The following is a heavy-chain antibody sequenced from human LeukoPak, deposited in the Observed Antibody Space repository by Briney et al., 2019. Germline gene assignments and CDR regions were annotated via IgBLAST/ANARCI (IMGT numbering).Heavy chain of an antibody. Sequence: SETLSLTCAVYGGSFSGYYWSWIRQPPGKGLEWIGEINHSGSINYNPSLKSRVTISADTSKNQFSLKLSSVTAADTAVYYCARDIHVPRIREPYFDIWGEGTLVTVSS. J-gene: IGHJ3*02. CDR2: INHSGSI. V-gene: IGHV4-34*01. D-gene: IGHD1-14*01. CDR1: GGSFSGYY. CDR3: ARDIHVPRIREPYFDI.